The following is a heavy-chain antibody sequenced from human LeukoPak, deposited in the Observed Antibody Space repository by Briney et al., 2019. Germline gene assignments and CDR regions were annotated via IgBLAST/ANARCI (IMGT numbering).Heavy chain of an antibody. V-gene: IGHV4-61*05. D-gene: IGHD3-10*01. CDR2: IYYSGST. Sequence: TSETLSLTCTVSGGSISSSSYYWSWIRQPPGKGLEWIGYIYYSGSTNYNPSLKSRVTISVDTSKNQFSLKLSSVTAADTAVYFCARQLQWFGELSRGGFDYWGQGTLVTVSS. CDR3: ARQLQWFGELSRGGFDY. CDR1: GGSISSSSYY. J-gene: IGHJ4*02.